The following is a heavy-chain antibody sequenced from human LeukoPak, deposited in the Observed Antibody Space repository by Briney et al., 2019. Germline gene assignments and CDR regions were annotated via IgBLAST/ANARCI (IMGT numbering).Heavy chain of an antibody. CDR3: ARVKHTWIQLLDAVDN. CDR1: GFTFSSYA. V-gene: IGHV3-30*04. CDR2: ISYDGSNK. Sequence: GGSLRLSCAASGFTFSSYAMHWVRQAPGKGLEWVAVISYDGSNKYYADSVKGRFTISRDNSKNTLYLQMNSLRAEDTAVYYCARVKHTWIQLLDAVDNWGQGTLVTVSS. D-gene: IGHD5-18*01. J-gene: IGHJ4*02.